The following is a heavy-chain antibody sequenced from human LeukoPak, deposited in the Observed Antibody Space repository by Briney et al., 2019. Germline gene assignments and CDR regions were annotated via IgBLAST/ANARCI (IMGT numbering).Heavy chain of an antibody. J-gene: IGHJ4*02. Sequence: SGGSLRLSCAASGFTFSSYGMTWVRQAPGKGLEWVSYIGHDSSPIYYADFVKGRFTISRDNSKDTLYLQMNSLRAEDTAVYYCAKAGSLLYWKFDYWGQGTLVTVSS. CDR3: AKAGSLLYWKFDY. CDR2: IGHDSSPI. V-gene: IGHV3-48*01. CDR1: GFTFSSYG. D-gene: IGHD2-15*01.